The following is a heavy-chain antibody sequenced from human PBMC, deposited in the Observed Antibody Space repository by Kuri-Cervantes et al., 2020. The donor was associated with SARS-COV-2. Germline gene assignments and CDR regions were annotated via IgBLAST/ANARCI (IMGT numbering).Heavy chain of an antibody. CDR2: IYHSGST. CDR3: ARARIAAAGYNWFDP. Sequence: SETLSLTCTVSGGSISSGGYYWSWIRQPPGKGLEWIGYIYHSGSTYYNPSLKSRVTISVDRSKNQFSLKLSSVTAADTAVYYCARARIAAAGYNWFDPWGQRTLVTVSS. V-gene: IGHV4-30-2*01. CDR1: GGSISSGGYY. D-gene: IGHD6-13*01. J-gene: IGHJ5*02.